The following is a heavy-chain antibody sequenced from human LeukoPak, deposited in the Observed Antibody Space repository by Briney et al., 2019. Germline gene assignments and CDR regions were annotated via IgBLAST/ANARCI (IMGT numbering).Heavy chain of an antibody. CDR1: GYTFTSYY. D-gene: IGHD3-22*01. CDR3: ARDLEGDYYDSSGDY. J-gene: IGHJ4*02. Sequence: ASVKVSCKASGYTFTSYYMHWVRQAPGQGLEWMGIINPSGGSTSYAQKFQGRVTMTRDTSTSTVYMELSSLRSEDTAVYYCARDLEGDYYDSSGDYWGQGTLVTVSS. CDR2: INPSGGST. V-gene: IGHV1-46*01.